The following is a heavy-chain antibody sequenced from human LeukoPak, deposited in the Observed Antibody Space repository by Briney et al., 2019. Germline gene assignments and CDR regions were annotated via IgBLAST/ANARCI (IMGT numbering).Heavy chain of an antibody. J-gene: IGHJ5*02. CDR2: IYYSGST. V-gene: IGHV4-31*03. D-gene: IGHD2-21*02. CDR1: GGSISSGGYY. CDR3: ARGLLFSWFVP. Sequence: PSETLYLTCTVSGGSISSGGYYWSWIRQHPGKGLEWIGYIYYSGSTYYNPSLKSRVTISVDTSKNQFSLKLSSVTAADTAVYYCARGLLFSWFVPWGQGTLVTVSS.